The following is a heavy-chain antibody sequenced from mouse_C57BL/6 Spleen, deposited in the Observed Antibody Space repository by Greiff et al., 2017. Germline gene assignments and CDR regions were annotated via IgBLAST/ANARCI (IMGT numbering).Heavy chain of an antibody. CDR3: ARAGYGSSYGGYYFDH. CDR1: GYTFTSYW. D-gene: IGHD1-1*01. CDR2: IDPNSGGT. Sequence: VQLQQPGAELVKPGASVKLSCKASGYTFTSYWMHWVKQRPGRGLEWIGRIDPNSGGTKYNEKFKSKATLTVDKPSSTAYMQLSSLTSEDSAVYYGARAGYGSSYGGYYFDHWGQGTTLKVSS. V-gene: IGHV1-72*01. J-gene: IGHJ2*01.